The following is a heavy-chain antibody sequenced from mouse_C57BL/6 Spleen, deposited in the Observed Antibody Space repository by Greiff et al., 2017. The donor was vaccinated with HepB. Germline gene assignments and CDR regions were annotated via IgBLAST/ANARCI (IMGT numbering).Heavy chain of an antibody. CDR2: IDPSDSYT. V-gene: IGHV1-50*01. CDR3: ARDYTTEDY. J-gene: IGHJ3*01. CDR1: GYTFTSYW. Sequence: QVHVKQPGAELVKPGASVKLSCKASGYTFTSYWMQWVKQRPGQGLEWIGEIDPSDSYTNYNQKFKGKATLTVDTSSSTAYMQLSSLTSEDSAVYYCARDYTTEDYWGQGTLVTVSA. D-gene: IGHD2-12*01.